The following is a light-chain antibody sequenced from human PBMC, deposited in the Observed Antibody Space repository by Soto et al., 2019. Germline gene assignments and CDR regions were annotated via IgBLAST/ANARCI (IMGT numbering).Light chain of an antibody. CDR1: QSVSSN. CDR3: QQYNNWSPNT. CDR2: GAS. Sequence: IVMTQSPATLSVSPGARATLSCRASQSVSSNLAWYQQQPGQAPRRLIYGASTRATGIPARFSGSGSGTEFTLTISSRQSQDFSAYYYQQYNNWSPNTFGQGTRLEIK. J-gene: IGKJ5*01. V-gene: IGKV3-15*01.